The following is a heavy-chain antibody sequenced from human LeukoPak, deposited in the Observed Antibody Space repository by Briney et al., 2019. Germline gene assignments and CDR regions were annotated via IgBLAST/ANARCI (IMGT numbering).Heavy chain of an antibody. CDR3: AKTHMYYYNSGSYFGDWLDP. D-gene: IGHD3-10*01. J-gene: IGHJ5*02. V-gene: IGHV3-30*04. CDR1: GFTFSKHA. Sequence: GGSLRLSCAASGFTFSKHAMHWVRQAPGKGLEWVAVISYDGSNKYYADSVKGRFTISRDNSKNRLYLQMNSLRVEDTAVFYCAKTHMYYYNSGSYFGDWLDPWGQGTLVTVSS. CDR2: ISYDGSNK.